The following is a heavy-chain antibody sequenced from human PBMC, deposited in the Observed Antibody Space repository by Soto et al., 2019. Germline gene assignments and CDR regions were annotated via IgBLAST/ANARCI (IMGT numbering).Heavy chain of an antibody. CDR2: INSDGSGA. CDR1: GFTFSSYW. CDR3: ARGLKNYYGIDV. Sequence: EVQLVESGGGLVQPGGSLRLSCAASGFTFSSYWMHWVRQAPGKGLVWVSRINSDGSGAYYADPVKGRFTISRDNAKNTVYLQMNSLRADDTALYCCARGLKNYYGIDVWGQGTTFTVSS. V-gene: IGHV3-74*01. J-gene: IGHJ6*02.